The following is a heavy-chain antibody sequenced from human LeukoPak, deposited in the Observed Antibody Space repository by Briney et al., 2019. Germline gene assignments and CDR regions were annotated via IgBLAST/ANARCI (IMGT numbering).Heavy chain of an antibody. V-gene: IGHV3-21*01. CDR2: ISSSSSHI. CDR3: ARVVPGTGFFY. Sequence: GGSLRLSCAASGFTFSSYTMNWVCQAPGKGLEWVSSISSSSSHIYYADSVEGRFTISRDNAKNSLYLQMNSLRAEDTAVYYCARVVPGTGFFYWGQGTLVTVSS. J-gene: IGHJ4*02. D-gene: IGHD2-8*02. CDR1: GFTFSSYT.